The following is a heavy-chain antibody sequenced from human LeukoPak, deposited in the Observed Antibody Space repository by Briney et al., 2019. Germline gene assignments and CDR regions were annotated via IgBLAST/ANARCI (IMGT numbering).Heavy chain of an antibody. CDR1: GFTLSNAW. D-gene: IGHD3-22*01. Sequence: GGSLRLSCAASGFTLSNAWMSWVRQAPGKGLEWVGRIKSKTDGGTTDYAAPVKGRFTISRDDSKNTLYLQMNSLKTEDTAVYYCTTDGLYHYDSSGYYLSYWGQGTLVTVSS. CDR2: IKSKTDGGTT. V-gene: IGHV3-15*01. CDR3: TTDGLYHYDSSGYYLSY. J-gene: IGHJ4*02.